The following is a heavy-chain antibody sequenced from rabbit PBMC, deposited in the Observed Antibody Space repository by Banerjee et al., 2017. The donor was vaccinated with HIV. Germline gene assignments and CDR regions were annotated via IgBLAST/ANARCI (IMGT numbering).Heavy chain of an antibody. J-gene: IGHJ4*01. Sequence: QEQLKESGGGLVQPGGSLTLTCKASGSDISSNAMCWVRQAPGKGLELIACIYTGDGSTYYASWAKGRFTITRSTSLNTVTLQLTSLTAADTATYFCAGDPWSGWNLWGPGTLVTVS. V-gene: IGHV1S47*01. D-gene: IGHD4-1*01. CDR1: GSDISSNA. CDR2: IYTGDGST. CDR3: AGDPWSGWNL.